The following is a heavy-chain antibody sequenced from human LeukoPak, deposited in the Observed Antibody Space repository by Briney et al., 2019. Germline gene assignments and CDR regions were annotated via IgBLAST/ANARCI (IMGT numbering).Heavy chain of an antibody. CDR3: ATSIAVAGYYYYGMDV. CDR1: GGTFSSYA. CDR2: IIPIFGTA. D-gene: IGHD6-19*01. J-gene: IGHJ6*02. V-gene: IGHV1-69*13. Sequence: GASVKVSCKASGGTFSSYAISWVRQAPGQGLEWMGGIIPIFGTANYAQKFQGRVTITADESTSTAYMELSSLRPEDTAVYCCATSIAVAGYYYYGMDVWGQGTTVTVSS.